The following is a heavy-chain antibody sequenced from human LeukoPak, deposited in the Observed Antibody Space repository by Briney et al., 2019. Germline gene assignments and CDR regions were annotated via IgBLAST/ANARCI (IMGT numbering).Heavy chain of an antibody. CDR2: INPNSGGT. Sequence: ASVKVSCKASGYTFTGYYIHWVRQAPGQGLEWMGWINPNSGGTNYAQKFQGRVTMTRDTSISTAYMELSRLRSDDTAVYYCARDTTMVRGVIMGGLDYWGQGTLVTVSS. D-gene: IGHD3-10*01. CDR3: ARDTTMVRGVIMGGLDY. V-gene: IGHV1-2*02. CDR1: GYTFTGYY. J-gene: IGHJ4*02.